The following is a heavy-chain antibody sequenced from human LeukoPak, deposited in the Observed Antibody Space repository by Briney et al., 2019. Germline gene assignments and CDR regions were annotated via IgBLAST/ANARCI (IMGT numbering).Heavy chain of an antibody. V-gene: IGHV3-9*01. CDR2: ITWSGDCT. CDR1: GFTFYEYA. D-gene: IGHD6-13*01. CDR3: AKDRLHYIGAAGPFDY. Sequence: GGSLRLSCAGSGFTFYEYAIHLGGQAPGNGPEWVSGITWSGDCTVYADSMKGRFTRSRDNLKPSLYLPMNRLRPEDKAFYLCAKDRLHYIGAAGPFDYWGEGSLVPVSS. J-gene: IGHJ4*02.